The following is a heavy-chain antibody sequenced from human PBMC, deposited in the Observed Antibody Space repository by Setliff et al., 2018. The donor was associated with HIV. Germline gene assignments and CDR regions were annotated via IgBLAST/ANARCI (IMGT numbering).Heavy chain of an antibody. CDR2: IHHSGSA. Sequence: SETLSLTCAVSGYSISDGYYWGWIRQPPGKGPEWIGSIHHSGSAHFNPSLKSRVAMSVDTSENQFSLTLSSVTAADTAVYYCGSPRSLLVWYDAFDIGGQGTMVTVSS. CDR3: GSPRSLLVWYDAFDI. J-gene: IGHJ3*02. D-gene: IGHD3-16*01. CDR1: GYSISDGYY. V-gene: IGHV4-38-2*01.